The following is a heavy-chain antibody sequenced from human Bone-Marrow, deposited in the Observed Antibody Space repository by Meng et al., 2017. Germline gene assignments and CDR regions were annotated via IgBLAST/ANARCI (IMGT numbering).Heavy chain of an antibody. CDR3: ARVGACSGGSCYFRLFDY. CDR1: GGSISSADYY. V-gene: IGHV4-30-4*01. CDR2: IYYSGST. Sequence: QVQLQESGPGLVKPSQTLSLTCTVSGGSISSADYYWSWIRQPPGKGLEWIGYIYYSGSTYYNPSLKSRVTISVDTSKNQFSLKMSSVTAADTAVYYCARVGACSGGSCYFRLFDYWGQGTLVTVSS. J-gene: IGHJ4*02. D-gene: IGHD2-15*01.